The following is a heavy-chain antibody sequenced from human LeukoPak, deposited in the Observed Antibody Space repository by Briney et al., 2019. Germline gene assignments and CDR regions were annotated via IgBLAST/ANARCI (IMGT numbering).Heavy chain of an antibody. CDR1: GFTFSSYA. Sequence: GGSLRLSCAASGFTFSSYAMHWVRQAPGKGLEWVSAISGSGGSTYYADSVKGRFTISRDNSKNTLYLQMNSLRAEDTAVYYCAKSRGILRAFDIWGQGTMVTVSS. D-gene: IGHD3-16*01. J-gene: IGHJ3*02. CDR3: AKSRGILRAFDI. CDR2: ISGSGGST. V-gene: IGHV3-23*01.